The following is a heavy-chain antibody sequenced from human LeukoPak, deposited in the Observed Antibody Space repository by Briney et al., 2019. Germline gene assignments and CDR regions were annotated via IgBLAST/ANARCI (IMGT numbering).Heavy chain of an antibody. D-gene: IGHD4-17*01. V-gene: IGHV3-30*18. J-gene: IGHJ4*02. CDR3: AKDQAAFGDYDFDY. CDR1: GFTFSSFG. CDR2: ISSDGTNK. Sequence: GRSLRLSCAASGFTFSSFGMHWVRQAPSKGLDWVAVISSDGTNKHYADSVKGRFTISRDNSKNTLSLQMNSLRPEDTAVYFCAKDQAAFGDYDFDYWGQGTLVTVSP.